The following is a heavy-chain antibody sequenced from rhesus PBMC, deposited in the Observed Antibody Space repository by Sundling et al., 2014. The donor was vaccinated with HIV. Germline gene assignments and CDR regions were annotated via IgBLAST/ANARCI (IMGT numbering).Heavy chain of an antibody. Sequence: QVQLQESAPGRVKPSETLALTCAVSGGSISSYHWSWIRQAPGKGLEWIGYIFGSGSSPNYNPSLKSRVTLSVDTSKNQLSLRLNSVTAPDTAVYFCARDPRGGSGTNYYVFDSWGQGVLVTVSS. CDR1: GGSISSYH. CDR2: IFGSGSSP. J-gene: IGHJ4*01. CDR3: ARDPRGGSGTNYYVFDS. V-gene: IGHV4-169*02. D-gene: IGHD3-16*01.